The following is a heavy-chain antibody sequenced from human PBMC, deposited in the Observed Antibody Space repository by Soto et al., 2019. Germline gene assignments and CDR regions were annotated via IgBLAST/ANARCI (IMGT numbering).Heavy chain of an antibody. V-gene: IGHV4-31*03. J-gene: IGHJ4*02. CDR3: ARLDDSSGNTPFDF. Sequence: SETLSLTCTVSGGSISRGGYYWSWIRQRPGKGLEWIGHVYYSGTTYSNPSLRSRIAISVDTSENQFSLKLSSLTAADTAIYFCARLDDSSGNTPFDFWGKGIPVTVSS. CDR1: GGSISRGGYY. D-gene: IGHD3-22*01. CDR2: VYYSGTT.